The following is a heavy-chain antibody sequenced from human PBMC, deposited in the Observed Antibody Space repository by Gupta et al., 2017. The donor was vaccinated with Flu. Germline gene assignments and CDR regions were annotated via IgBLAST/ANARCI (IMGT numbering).Heavy chain of an antibody. V-gene: IGHV4-34*01. CDR3: ARGKAYGSGSYYNLNWFDP. CDR2: INHSGST. Sequence: QVQLQQWGAGLLKPSETLSLTCAVYGGSFSGYYWSWIRQPPGKGLEWIGEINHSGSTNYNPSLKSRVTISVDTSKNQFSLKLSSVTAADTAVYYCARGKAYGSGSYYNLNWFDPWGQGTLVTVS. CDR1: GGSFSGYY. D-gene: IGHD3-10*01. J-gene: IGHJ5*02.